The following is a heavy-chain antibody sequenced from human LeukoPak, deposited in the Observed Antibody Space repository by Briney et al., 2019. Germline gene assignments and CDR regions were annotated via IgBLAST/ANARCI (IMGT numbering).Heavy chain of an antibody. CDR3: ARGRSGLAAAGTYDY. CDR2: INPNSGRT. Sequence: GASVKVSCKASGYTFTSSDINWVRQAAGQGLEWMGWINPNSGRTGYAQKFQGRVTMTANTSISTAYMELSSLRFDDTPVYYCARGRSGLAAAGTYDYWGQGTLITVSS. J-gene: IGHJ4*02. D-gene: IGHD6-13*01. CDR1: GYTFTSSD. V-gene: IGHV1-8*01.